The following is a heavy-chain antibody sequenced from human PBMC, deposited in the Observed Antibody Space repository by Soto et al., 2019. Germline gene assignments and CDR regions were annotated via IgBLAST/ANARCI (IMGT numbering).Heavy chain of an antibody. Sequence: SVKGSCKASGFSFTSAAMRWGRQARGQRLEWIGWIVVGSGNTNYAQKFQERVTITRDMSTSTAYMELSCLRSEDTAVYYCAADDGYWGQGTLVTVSS. CDR1: GFSFTSAA. CDR2: IVVGSGNT. J-gene: IGHJ4*02. CDR3: AADDGY. V-gene: IGHV1-58*02.